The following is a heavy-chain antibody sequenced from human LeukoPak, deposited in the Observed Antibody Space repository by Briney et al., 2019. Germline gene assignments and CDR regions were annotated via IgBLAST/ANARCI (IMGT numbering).Heavy chain of an antibody. CDR3: ARRGFFDS. CDR2: ISDSGSI. CDR1: GASISGYY. J-gene: IGHJ4*02. V-gene: IGHV4-59*08. Sequence: NTSETLSLTCTVSGASISGYYWSWIRQPPGKGLEWIGFISDSGSINYNPSLKSRATISVDTSKNQFSLMMSSVTAADTAVYYCARRGFFDSWGQGTLVTISS.